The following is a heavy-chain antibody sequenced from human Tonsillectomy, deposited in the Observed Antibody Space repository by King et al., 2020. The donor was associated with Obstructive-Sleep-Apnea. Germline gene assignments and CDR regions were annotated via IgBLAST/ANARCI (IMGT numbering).Heavy chain of an antibody. CDR3: ARDLKDYYGSGSY. Sequence: VQLVESGGGVVQPGRSLRLSCAASGFTFSSYAMHWVRQAPGKGLEWVAIISSEGIKKYYADSVKGRFTISRDNSKNTVYLEMSSLRAEDTAVYYCARDLKDYYGSGSYWGQGTLVTVSS. CDR1: GFTFSSYA. J-gene: IGHJ4*02. V-gene: IGHV3-30*04. D-gene: IGHD3-10*01. CDR2: ISSEGIKK.